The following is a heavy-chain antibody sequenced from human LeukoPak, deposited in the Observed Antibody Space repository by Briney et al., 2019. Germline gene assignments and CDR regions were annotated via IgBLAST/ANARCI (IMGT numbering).Heavy chain of an antibody. D-gene: IGHD2-8*01. CDR2: IYTSGST. Sequence: SETLSLTCTVSGGSTSSYYWSWIRQPAGKGLEWIGRIYTSGSTNYNPSLKSRVTMPVDTSKNQFSLKLSSVTAADTAVYYCARDYLMVDAFDIWGQGTMVTVSS. J-gene: IGHJ3*02. CDR3: ARDYLMVDAFDI. CDR1: GGSTSSYY. V-gene: IGHV4-4*07.